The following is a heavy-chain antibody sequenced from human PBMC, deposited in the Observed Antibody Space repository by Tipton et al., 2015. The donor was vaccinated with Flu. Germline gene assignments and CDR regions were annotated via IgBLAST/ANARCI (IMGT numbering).Heavy chain of an antibody. V-gene: IGHV1-2*02. CDR2: INPNSGAT. CDR3: ARVYGGTSPSVDY. CDR1: GYTFTDYF. Sequence: QLVQSGAEVKKPGASVKVSCKASGYTFTDYFMHWLRQAPGQGLEWMGWINPNSGATNYVQKFQGRVTMTRDTSNSTAYMELSRLTSDDTAVYYCARVYGGTSPSVDYWGQGTLVTVSS. J-gene: IGHJ4*02. D-gene: IGHD4-23*01.